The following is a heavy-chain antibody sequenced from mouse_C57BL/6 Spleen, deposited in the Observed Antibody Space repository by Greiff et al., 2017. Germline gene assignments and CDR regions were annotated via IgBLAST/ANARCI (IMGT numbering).Heavy chain of an antibody. CDR2: ISDGGSYT. J-gene: IGHJ4*01. D-gene: IGHD1-1*01. CDR1: GFTFSSYA. CDR3: ARDPGSSPYYALDY. Sequence: EVQGVESGGGLVKPGGSLKLSCAASGFTFSSYAMSWVRQTPEKRLEWVATISDGGSYTNYPDNVKGRFTISRDNAKNNLYLQMSHLKSEDTAVYYCARDPGSSPYYALDYWGQGTSVTVSS. V-gene: IGHV5-4*01.